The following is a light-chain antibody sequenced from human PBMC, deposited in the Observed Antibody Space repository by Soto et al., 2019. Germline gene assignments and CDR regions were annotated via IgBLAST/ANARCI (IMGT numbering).Light chain of an antibody. CDR1: SSDVGGYDY. CDR3: SSYTSSSLYV. Sequence: QSALTQPASVSGSPGQSITISCTGTSSDVGGYDYVSWYQHHPGKAPKLMIYDVSNRPSGVSNRFSGSKSGNTASLTISGLQAEDEDDYYCSSYTSSSLYVFGTGTKLTVL. V-gene: IGLV2-14*03. CDR2: DVS. J-gene: IGLJ1*01.